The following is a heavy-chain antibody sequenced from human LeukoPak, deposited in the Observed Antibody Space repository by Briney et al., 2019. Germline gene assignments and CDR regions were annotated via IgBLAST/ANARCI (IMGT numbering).Heavy chain of an antibody. Sequence: GGSLRLSCAASGFTFSSYEMNWVRQAPGKGLEWVSYISRSGSTIYYADSVKGRFTISRDNAKNSLYLQMNSLRAEDTAVYYCASLWFGELLPPVSWGQGTLVTVSS. D-gene: IGHD3-10*01. CDR2: ISRSGSTI. V-gene: IGHV3-48*03. CDR1: GFTFSSYE. CDR3: ASLWFGELLPPVS. J-gene: IGHJ5*02.